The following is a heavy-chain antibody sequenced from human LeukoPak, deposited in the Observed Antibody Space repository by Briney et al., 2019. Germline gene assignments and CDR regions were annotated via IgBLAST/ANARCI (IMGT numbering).Heavy chain of an antibody. CDR1: GFTFSSYA. J-gene: IGHJ6*02. CDR2: ISYDGSNK. CDR3: ARDSWDCTNGVCYAAGMDV. V-gene: IGHV3-30-3*01. Sequence: GGSLRLSCAASGFTFSSYAMHWVRQAPGKGLEWVAVISYDGSNKYYADSVKGRFTISRDNSKNTLYLQMNSLRAEDTAVYYCARDSWDCTNGVCYAAGMDVSGQGTTVTVSS. D-gene: IGHD2-8*01.